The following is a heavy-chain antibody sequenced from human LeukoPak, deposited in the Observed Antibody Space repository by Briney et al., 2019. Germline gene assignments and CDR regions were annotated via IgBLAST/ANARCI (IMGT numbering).Heavy chain of an antibody. V-gene: IGHV4-61*01. CDR3: ARVGPWCFDL. CDR1: GGSVSSGSYY. J-gene: IGHJ2*01. CDR2: IYYSGST. Sequence: SETLSLTCTVSGGSVSSGSYYGSWIRQPPGKGLEWIGYIYYSGSTNYNPSLKSRVTISVDTSKNQFSLKLSSVTAADTAVYYCARVGPWCFDLWGRGTLVTVSS.